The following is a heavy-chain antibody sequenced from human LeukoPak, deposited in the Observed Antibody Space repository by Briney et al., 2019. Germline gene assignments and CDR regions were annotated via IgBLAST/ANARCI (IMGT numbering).Heavy chain of an antibody. J-gene: IGHJ4*02. Sequence: PGGSLRLSCAASGFTFGSYWMHWVRQAPGKGLVWVSRIDRDGLATYADSVKGRFTISRDNAKNTLYLQVNSLRAEDTAVYFCARADYGGSALRVPVRWGQGTLVTVSS. CDR3: ARADYGGSALRVPVR. D-gene: IGHD4/OR15-4a*01. CDR1: GFTFGSYW. V-gene: IGHV3-74*01. CDR2: IDRDGLA.